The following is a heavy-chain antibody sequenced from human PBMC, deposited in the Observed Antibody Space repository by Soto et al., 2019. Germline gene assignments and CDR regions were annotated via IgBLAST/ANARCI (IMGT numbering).Heavy chain of an antibody. Sequence: GGFLRLSCAASGFTFSSYGMHWVRQAPGKGLEWVAVISYDGSNKYYADSVKGRFTISRDNSKNTLYLQMNSLRAEDTAVYYCAKESEYPASFDYWGQGTLVTVSS. J-gene: IGHJ4*02. V-gene: IGHV3-30*18. CDR2: ISYDGSNK. CDR1: GFTFSSYG. CDR3: AKESEYPASFDY.